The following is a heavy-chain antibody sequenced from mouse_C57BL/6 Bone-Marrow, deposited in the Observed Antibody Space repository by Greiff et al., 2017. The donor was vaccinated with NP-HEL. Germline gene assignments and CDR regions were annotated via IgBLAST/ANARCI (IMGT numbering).Heavy chain of an antibody. D-gene: IGHD2-3*01. Sequence: QVQLQQPGAELVRPGTSVKLSCKASGYTFTSYWMHWVKQRPGQGLEWIGVIDPSDSYTNYNQKFKGKATLTVDTSSSTAYMQLSSLTSEDAAVYYCANDGYVGYWGQGTTLTVSS. V-gene: IGHV1-59*01. CDR3: ANDGYVGY. CDR1: GYTFTSYW. J-gene: IGHJ2*01. CDR2: IDPSDSYT.